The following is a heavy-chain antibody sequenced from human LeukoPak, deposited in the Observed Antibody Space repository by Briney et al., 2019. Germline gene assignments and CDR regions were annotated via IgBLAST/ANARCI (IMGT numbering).Heavy chain of an antibody. V-gene: IGHV3-21*01. CDR2: ICSSSSYI. D-gene: IGHD3-9*01. Sequence: GGSLRLSCAASGFTFSSYSMNWVRQAPGKGLEWVSSICSSSSYIYYADSVKGRFTISRDNAKNSLYLQMNSLRAEDTAVYYCARDRDYDILTGYYYYGMDVWGKGTTVTVSS. CDR3: ARDRDYDILTGYYYYGMDV. J-gene: IGHJ6*04. CDR1: GFTFSSYS.